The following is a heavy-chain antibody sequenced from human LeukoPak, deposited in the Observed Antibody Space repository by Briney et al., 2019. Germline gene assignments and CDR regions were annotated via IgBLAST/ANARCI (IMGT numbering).Heavy chain of an antibody. Sequence: PGGSLRLSCAASGFTFSNAWMNWVRQAPGKGLEWVGRIRSNSDGGTIDYAAPVKGRFALSRDDSKNTLYLQMNSLQTEDTAVYYCATDFYDTTWGQGTLVTVSS. CDR2: IRSNSDGGTI. CDR3: ATDFYDTT. D-gene: IGHD3-22*01. CDR1: GFTFSNAW. V-gene: IGHV3-15*07. J-gene: IGHJ5*02.